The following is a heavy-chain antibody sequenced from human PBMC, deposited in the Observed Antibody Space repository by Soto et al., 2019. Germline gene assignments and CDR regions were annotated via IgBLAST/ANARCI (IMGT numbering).Heavy chain of an antibody. Sequence: SVKVCCEGSGGTLSSYAISWVRQAPGQGLEWMGGIIPIFGTANYAQKFQGRVTITADESTSTAYMELSSLRSEDTAVYYCARHCGGDCYSNWFDPWGQGTLVTVSS. CDR3: ARHCGGDCYSNWFDP. D-gene: IGHD2-21*02. J-gene: IGHJ5*02. CDR2: IIPIFGTA. CDR1: GGTLSSYA. V-gene: IGHV1-69*01.